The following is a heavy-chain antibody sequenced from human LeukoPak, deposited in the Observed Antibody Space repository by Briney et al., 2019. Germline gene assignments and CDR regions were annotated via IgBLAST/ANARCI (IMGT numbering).Heavy chain of an antibody. CDR3: ARGDFYYDYVWGSYRLDY. V-gene: IGHV3-7*01. D-gene: IGHD3-16*02. Sequence: PGGSLRLSCAASGFTFSSYWMSWVRQAPGKGLEWVANIKQDGSEKYYVDSVKGRFTISRDNAKNSLYLQMNSLRAEDTAVYYCARGDFYYDYVWGSYRLDYWGQGTLVTVSS. CDR1: GFTFSSYW. CDR2: IKQDGSEK. J-gene: IGHJ4*02.